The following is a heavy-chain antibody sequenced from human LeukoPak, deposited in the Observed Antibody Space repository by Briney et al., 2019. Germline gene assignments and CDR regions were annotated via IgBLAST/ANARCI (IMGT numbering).Heavy chain of an antibody. CDR3: ARDTQGGYLDY. V-gene: IGHV3-53*01. J-gene: IGHJ4*02. D-gene: IGHD3-16*01. CDR1: GFTVSSNY. Sequence: PGGSLRLSCAASGFTVSSNYMSWVRQAPGKGLEWVSLVYSGSNTYYADSVKGRFTISRDNSKNTLYLQMNSLRAEDTAVYYCARDTQGGYLDYWGQGTLATVSS. CDR2: VYSGSNT.